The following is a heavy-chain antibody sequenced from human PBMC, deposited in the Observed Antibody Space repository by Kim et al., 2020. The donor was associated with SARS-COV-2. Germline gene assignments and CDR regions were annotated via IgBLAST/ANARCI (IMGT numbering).Heavy chain of an antibody. CDR2: VYHSGST. D-gene: IGHD2-8*01. CDR1: GAFSGDSFSSDNW. Sequence: SETLSLTCAVSGAFSGDSFSSDNWWTWVRQSPGKGLEWIGEVYHSGSTNYNPSLERRVTISVDKSRNQFSLRLSSVTAADTAVYYCTRTKSYYNYGMDVWGQGTSVTV. CDR3: TRTKSYYNYGMDV. V-gene: IGHV4-4*02. J-gene: IGHJ6*02.